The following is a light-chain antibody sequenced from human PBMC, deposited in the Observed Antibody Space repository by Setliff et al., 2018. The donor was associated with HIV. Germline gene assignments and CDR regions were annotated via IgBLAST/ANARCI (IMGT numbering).Light chain of an antibody. V-gene: IGLV2-14*01. CDR1: TSDVGGHEY. CDR3: SSYRRGNTLV. Sequence: QSVLTQPASVSGSPGQSITISCTGTTSDVGGHEYGYWYQQHPGKAPKLVIYEVSNRPSGISNRFSGSKSGNTASLTISGLQAEDDADYYCSSYRRGNTLVFGTGTKVTVL. CDR2: EVS. J-gene: IGLJ1*01.